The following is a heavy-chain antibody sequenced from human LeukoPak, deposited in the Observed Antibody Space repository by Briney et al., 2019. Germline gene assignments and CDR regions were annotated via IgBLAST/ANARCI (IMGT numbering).Heavy chain of an antibody. D-gene: IGHD3-10*01. J-gene: IGHJ6*02. Sequence: GASVKVSCKASGYTFTSYDINWVRQATGQGLVWMGIINPNGGSTSYPQKFQDRVTMTRDTSTNTVYMKLSSLKSEDTAVYYCARDSEDSSSNDRKWVRVRGPYDGMDVWGQGTTVIVSS. CDR1: GYTFTSYD. V-gene: IGHV1-46*01. CDR3: ARDSEDSSSNDRKWVRVRGPYDGMDV. CDR2: INPNGGST.